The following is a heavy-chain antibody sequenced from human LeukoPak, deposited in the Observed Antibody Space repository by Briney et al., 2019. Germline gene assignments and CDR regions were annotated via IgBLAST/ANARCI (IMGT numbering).Heavy chain of an antibody. Sequence: ASVTVSCTASGYSLTSFDNNWVWQGSGQGLERMGWMNPKRGNTGYAPTFQGRGTLTSDTSIDTAFVELSSQRRDDTAVYYCARGGSSSSYYNNYGMDLWGQGTTITVSS. D-gene: IGHD6-13*01. CDR3: ARGGSSSSYYNNYGMDL. J-gene: IGHJ6*02. CDR1: GYSLTSFD. CDR2: MNPKRGNT. V-gene: IGHV1-8*01.